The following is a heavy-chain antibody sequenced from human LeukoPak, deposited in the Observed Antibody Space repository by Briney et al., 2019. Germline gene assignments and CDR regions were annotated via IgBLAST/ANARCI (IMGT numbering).Heavy chain of an antibody. Sequence: GGSLRLSCATSGFTFSNYWMHWVRQDPGKGLVWVSFINPDGSTTNYADSVEGRFTISRDNAKNALYLQMNSLRAEDTAVYYCAKDLHYGSADYWGQGTLVTVSS. V-gene: IGHV3-74*01. D-gene: IGHD3-10*01. CDR2: INPDGSTT. J-gene: IGHJ4*02. CDR3: AKDLHYGSADY. CDR1: GFTFSNYW.